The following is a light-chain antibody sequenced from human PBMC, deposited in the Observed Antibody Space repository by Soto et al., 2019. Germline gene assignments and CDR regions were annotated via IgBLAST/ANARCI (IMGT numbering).Light chain of an antibody. J-gene: IGLJ1*01. CDR2: GVT. CDR1: SSDVGGYNY. Sequence: QSALTQPASVSGTPGQSVTISCTGTSSDVGGYNYVSWYQQLPGEAPKLIIYGVTDRPSGVSSRFSGSKSGITASLTISGLQAEDEGDYYCSSYTATRTYVFGTGTKLTVL. V-gene: IGLV2-14*01. CDR3: SSYTATRTYV.